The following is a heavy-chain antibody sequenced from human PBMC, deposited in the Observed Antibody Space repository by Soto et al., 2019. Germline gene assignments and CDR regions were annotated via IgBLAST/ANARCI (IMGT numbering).Heavy chain of an antibody. J-gene: IGHJ4*02. CDR3: AKGVAGWSSFDY. Sequence: EVQLVESGGGLVQPGRSLRLSCAASGFTFDDYAMHWVRQAPGKGLEWVSGISWNVGSIAYADSVKGRFTISRDNAKNSLYLQMNSLRAEDTALYSCAKGVAGWSSFDYWGRGTLVTVSS. CDR2: ISWNVGSI. D-gene: IGHD2-15*01. V-gene: IGHV3-9*01. CDR1: GFTFDDYA.